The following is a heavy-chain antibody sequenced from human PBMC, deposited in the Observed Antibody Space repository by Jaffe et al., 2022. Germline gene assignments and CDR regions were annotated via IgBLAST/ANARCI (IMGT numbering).Heavy chain of an antibody. D-gene: IGHD1-20*01. CDR3: AKDARYNWNDLGKWYYYYYMDV. CDR2: IRYDGSNK. CDR1: GFTFSSYG. J-gene: IGHJ6*03. Sequence: QVQLVESGGGVVQPGGSLRLSCAASGFTFSSYGMHWVRQAPGKGLEWVAFIRYDGSNKYYADSVKGRFTISRDNSKNTLYLQMNSLRAEDTAVYYCAKDARYNWNDLGKWYYYYYMDVWGKGTTVTVSS. V-gene: IGHV3-30*02.